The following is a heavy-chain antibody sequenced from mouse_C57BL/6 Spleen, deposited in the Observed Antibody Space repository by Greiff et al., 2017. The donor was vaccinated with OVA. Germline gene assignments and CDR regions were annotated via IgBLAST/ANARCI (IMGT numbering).Heavy chain of an antibody. Sequence: QVQLQQPGAELVKPGASVKLSCKASGYTFTSYWMQWVKQRPGQGLEWIGEIDPSDSYTNYNKKFKGKATLTVDTSSSTAYMQLSSLTSEDSAVYYCAGGAVDAMDYWGQGTSVTVSS. CDR1: GYTFTSYW. D-gene: IGHD1-1*01. V-gene: IGHV1-50*01. CDR2: IDPSDSYT. CDR3: AGGAVDAMDY. J-gene: IGHJ4*01.